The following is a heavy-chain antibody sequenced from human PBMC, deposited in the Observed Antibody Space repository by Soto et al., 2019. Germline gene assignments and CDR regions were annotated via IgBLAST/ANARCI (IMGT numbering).Heavy chain of an antibody. D-gene: IGHD3-22*01. CDR1: GASINNNDYY. Sequence: QLQESGPGLVMPSQTLSLTCTVSGASINNNDYYWSWIRQTPGKGLEWIGYVYYSGSTDYIPSLKSRLAMSIDKSQNPFTLKLNCVTAADTATYYCARMSYFYDKWYFDLWGRGTLVTVSS. CDR2: VYYSGST. V-gene: IGHV4-30-4*01. CDR3: ARMSYFYDKWYFDL. J-gene: IGHJ2*01.